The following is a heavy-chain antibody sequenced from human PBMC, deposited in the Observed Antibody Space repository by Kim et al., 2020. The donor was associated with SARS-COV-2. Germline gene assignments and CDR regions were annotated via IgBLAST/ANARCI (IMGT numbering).Heavy chain of an antibody. J-gene: IGHJ4*02. V-gene: IGHV3-30*04. D-gene: IGHD3-22*01. Sequence: GGSLRLSCAASGFTFSSYAMHWVRQAPGKGLEWVAVISYDGSNKYYADSVKGRFTISRDNSKNTLYLQMNSLRAEDTAVYYCARETSNYDSSGYYPDYWGQGTLVTVSS. CDR2: ISYDGSNK. CDR3: ARETSNYDSSGYYPDY. CDR1: GFTFSSYA.